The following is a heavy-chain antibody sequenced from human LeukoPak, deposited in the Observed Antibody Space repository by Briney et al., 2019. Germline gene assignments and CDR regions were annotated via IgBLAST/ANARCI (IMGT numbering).Heavy chain of an antibody. Sequence: GGSLRLSCAASGFTFSSYSMNWGRQAPGKGLEWVSSISSSSSYIYYADSVKGRFTISRDNAKNSLYLQMNSLRAEDTAVYYCASAPSFLHEYYFDYWGQGTLVTVSS. CDR1: GFTFSSYS. J-gene: IGHJ4*02. CDR2: ISSSSSYI. CDR3: ASAPSFLHEYYFDY. V-gene: IGHV3-21*01. D-gene: IGHD4-11*01.